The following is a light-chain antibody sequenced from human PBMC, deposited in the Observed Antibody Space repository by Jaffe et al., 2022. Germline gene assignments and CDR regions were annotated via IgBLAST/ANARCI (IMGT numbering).Light chain of an antibody. CDR1: QSLVHGDGNTY. CDR3: MQGTNWPPT. V-gene: IGKV2-30*02. CDR2: KVS. J-gene: IGKJ1*01. Sequence: DVLMTQSPLSLPVTLGQPASISCRSSQSLVHGDGNTYLSWFHQRPGQSPRRLICKVSNRDSGVPDRFSGSGSGTDFTLQISRVEAEDVGVYYCMQGTNWPPTFGQGTVVDIK.